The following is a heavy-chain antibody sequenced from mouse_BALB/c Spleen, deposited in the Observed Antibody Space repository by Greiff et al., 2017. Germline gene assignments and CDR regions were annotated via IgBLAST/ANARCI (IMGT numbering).Heavy chain of an antibody. Sequence: EVKLLESGGGLVQPGGSMKLSCVASGFTFSNYWMNWVRQSPEKGLEWVAEIRLKSNNYATHYAESVKGRFTISRDDSKSSVYLQMNNLRAEDTGIYYCTRTGTWYFDYWGQGTTLTVSS. CDR2: IRLKSNNYAT. CDR3: TRTGTWYFDY. V-gene: IGHV6-6*02. J-gene: IGHJ2*01. CDR1: GFTFSNYW. D-gene: IGHD4-1*01.